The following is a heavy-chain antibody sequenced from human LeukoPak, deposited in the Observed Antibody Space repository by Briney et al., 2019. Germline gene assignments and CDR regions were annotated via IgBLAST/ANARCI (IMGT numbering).Heavy chain of an antibody. CDR1: GFTFSSYW. V-gene: IGHV3-7*01. J-gene: IGHJ4*02. CDR3: ARVYSSKSYYFDY. D-gene: IGHD6-13*01. Sequence: GGSLRLSCAASGFTFSSYWMSWVRQAPGKGLEWVANIKQDGSEKYYVDSVKGRFTISRDNAKNSLYLQMNSLRAEDTAVYYCARVYSSKSYYFDYWGQGTLVTVSS. CDR2: IKQDGSEK.